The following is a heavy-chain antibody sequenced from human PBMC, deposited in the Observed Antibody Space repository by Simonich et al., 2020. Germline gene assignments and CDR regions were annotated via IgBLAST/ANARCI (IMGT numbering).Heavy chain of an antibody. CDR3: ARVGYSNYYYYGMDV. V-gene: IGHV4-38-2*01. Sequence: QVQLQESGPGLVKPSETLSLTCAVSGYSISSGYYWGWIRQPPGKGLEWIGSIYHSGRTYYNHSLKSRVTISVDTSKNQFSLKLSSVTAADTAVYYCARVGYSNYYYYGMDVWGQGTTVTVSS. CDR1: GYSISSGYY. D-gene: IGHD6-13*01. J-gene: IGHJ6*02. CDR2: IYHSGRT.